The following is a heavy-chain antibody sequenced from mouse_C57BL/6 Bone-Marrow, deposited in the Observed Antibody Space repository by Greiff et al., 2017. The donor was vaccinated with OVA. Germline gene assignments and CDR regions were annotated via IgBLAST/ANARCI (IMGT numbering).Heavy chain of an antibody. CDR1: GYSITSGYY. CDR2: ISYDGSN. Sequence: EVQVVESGPGLVKPSQSLSLTCSVTGYSITSGYYWNWIRQFPGNKLEWMGYISYDGSNNYNPSLKNRISITRDTSKNQFFLKLNSVTTEDTATYYCARGPFTTVVDYWGQGTTLTVSS. J-gene: IGHJ2*01. CDR3: ARGPFTTVVDY. V-gene: IGHV3-6*01. D-gene: IGHD1-1*01.